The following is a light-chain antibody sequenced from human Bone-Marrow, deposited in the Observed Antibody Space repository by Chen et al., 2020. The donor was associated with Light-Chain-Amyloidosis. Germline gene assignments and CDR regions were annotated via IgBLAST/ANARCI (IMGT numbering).Light chain of an antibody. J-gene: IGLJ1*01. Sequence: QPALPQPASVSGSPAQSITISCTGTSSDVGGDNHVSWYQQHPDKAPKLMIYEVTNRPSWVPDRFSGSKSDNTASLTISGLQTEDEADYFCSSYTITNTLVFGSGTRVTVL. V-gene: IGLV2-14*01. CDR3: SSYTITNTLV. CDR1: SSDVGGDNH. CDR2: EVT.